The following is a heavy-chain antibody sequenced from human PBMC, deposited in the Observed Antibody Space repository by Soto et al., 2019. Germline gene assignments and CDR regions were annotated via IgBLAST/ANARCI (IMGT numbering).Heavy chain of an antibody. CDR3: TRGPRSTSTGTGAF. CDR2: INDDGSHT. Sequence: VGSLRLSCAASGFTFSMYWMHWVRQVPGKGPEWVSRINDDGSHTNYADSVKGRFTISRDNAKNTLYLQMNDLRAEDTAVYYCTRGPRSTSTGTGAFWGQGTTVTVSS. D-gene: IGHD1-1*01. V-gene: IGHV3-74*01. J-gene: IGHJ4*02. CDR1: GFTFSMYW.